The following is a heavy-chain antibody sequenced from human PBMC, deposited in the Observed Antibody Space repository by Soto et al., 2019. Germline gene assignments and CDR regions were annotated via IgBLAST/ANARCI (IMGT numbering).Heavy chain of an antibody. D-gene: IGHD5-12*01. J-gene: IGHJ4*02. CDR3: AKDHRGYDVPADY. CDR1: RFTFNNFA. CDR2: ISGSGSAT. V-gene: IGHV3-23*01. Sequence: EVQLLESGGALVQPGGTLRLSCAASRFTFNNFAMNWVRQTPGKGPEWISAISGSGSATFYADSGNGRFTISRATAKNTRHLQMNSLRAEDTALYYCAKDHRGYDVPADYWGQGTLVTFSS.